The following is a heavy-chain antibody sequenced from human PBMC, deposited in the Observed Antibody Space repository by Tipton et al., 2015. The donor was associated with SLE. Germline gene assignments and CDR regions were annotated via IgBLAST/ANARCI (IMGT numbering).Heavy chain of an antibody. D-gene: IGHD6-6*01. CDR3: ARELQQLVAFDI. V-gene: IGHV4-39*07. CDR1: GGSISSSSYY. Sequence: TLSLTCTVSGGSISSSSYYWGWIRQPPGKGLEWIGSIYYSGSTYYNPSLKRRVTISVDTSKNQFSLKLSSVTAADTAVYYCARELQQLVAFDIWGQGTMVTVSS. J-gene: IGHJ3*02. CDR2: IYYSGST.